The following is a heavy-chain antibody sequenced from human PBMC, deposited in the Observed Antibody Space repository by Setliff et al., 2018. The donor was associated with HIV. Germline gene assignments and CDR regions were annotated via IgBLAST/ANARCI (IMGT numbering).Heavy chain of an antibody. D-gene: IGHD3-16*02. CDR2: ISSSSTYV. Sequence: PGESLKISCAASGFTFSTSNMNWVRQAPGKGLEWVSSISSSSTYVYYADSVKGRFTVSRDNAKNSLYLHMNSLRAEDTAVYYCARAQGVWGSYRYTNYYYYMDVWGKGTTVTVSS. J-gene: IGHJ6*03. CDR1: GFTFSTSN. V-gene: IGHV3-21*01. CDR3: ARAQGVWGSYRYTNYYYYMDV.